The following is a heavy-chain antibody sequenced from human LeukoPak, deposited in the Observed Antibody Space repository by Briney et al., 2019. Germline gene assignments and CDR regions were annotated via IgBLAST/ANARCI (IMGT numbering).Heavy chain of an antibody. D-gene: IGHD2-2*01. V-gene: IGHV3-7*05. Sequence: GGSLRLSRGASGFSFSSYWMSWVRQAPGKGLEWVANIKKDGSERNFAESVKGRFTISRDNAKNSLYLQMNSLRVEDTAVYYCASQTSDKAFDGWGQGTLVSVSS. CDR1: GFSFSSYW. CDR2: IKKDGSER. J-gene: IGHJ4*02. CDR3: ASQTSDKAFDG.